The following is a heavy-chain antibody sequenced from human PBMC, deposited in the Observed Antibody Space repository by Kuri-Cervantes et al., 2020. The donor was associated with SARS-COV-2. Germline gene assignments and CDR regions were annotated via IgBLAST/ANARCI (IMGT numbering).Heavy chain of an antibody. CDR3: ALRIVATIGFDY. CDR1: GGSISSAYYY. Sequence: SETLSLTCTVSGGSISSAYYYWGWIRQPPGKGLEWIGSIYYSGSTYYNPSLKSLVTISVDTSKNQFSLKLSSVTAADTAVYYCALRIVATIGFDYWGQGTLVTVSS. CDR2: IYYSGST. V-gene: IGHV4-39*07. J-gene: IGHJ4*02. D-gene: IGHD5-12*01.